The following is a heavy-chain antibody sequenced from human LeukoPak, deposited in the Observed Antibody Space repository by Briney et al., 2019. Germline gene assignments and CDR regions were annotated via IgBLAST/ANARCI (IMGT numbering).Heavy chain of an antibody. D-gene: IGHD5-24*01. Sequence: GGSLRLSCAASGFTFDDYAMHWVRQAPGKGLEWVSLISGDGGSTYYADSVKGRFTISRDNSKNSLYLQMNSLRTEDTALYYCAKDIGGRDGYNSAPLYFDYWGQGNLVTVSS. V-gene: IGHV3-43*02. CDR1: GFTFDDYA. J-gene: IGHJ4*02. CDR2: ISGDGGST. CDR3: AKDIGGRDGYNSAPLYFDY.